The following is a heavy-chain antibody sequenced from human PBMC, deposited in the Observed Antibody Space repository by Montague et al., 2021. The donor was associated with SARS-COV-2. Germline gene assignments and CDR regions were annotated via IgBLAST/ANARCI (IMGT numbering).Heavy chain of an antibody. CDR2: INHGGST. CDR3: ARFLRRVAPAATGHWEKNYYHYDMDV. J-gene: IGHJ6*03. D-gene: IGHD2-2*01. V-gene: IGHV4-34*01. Sequence: SETLSLTCAVYGGSFSDYYWSWIRQPPGKGLEWIGEINHGGSTXXXPSXXXRVTISVDTSKNQFSLKLSSVTAADTAVYYCARFLRRVAPAATGHWEKNYYHYDMDVWGKGTTVTVSS. CDR1: GGSFSDYY.